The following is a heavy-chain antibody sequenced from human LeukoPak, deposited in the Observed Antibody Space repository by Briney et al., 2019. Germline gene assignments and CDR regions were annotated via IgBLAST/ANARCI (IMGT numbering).Heavy chain of an antibody. J-gene: IGHJ4*02. CDR3: ARDNYGSGSYGN. Sequence: SETLSLTCAVSGGSISSSNWWSWVRQPPGKGLEWIGEIYHSGSTNYNPSLKSRVTISVDKSKNQFSLKLSSVTAADTAVYYRARDNYGSGSYGNWGQGTLVTVPS. CDR1: GGSISSSNW. D-gene: IGHD3-10*01. V-gene: IGHV4-4*02. CDR2: IYHSGST.